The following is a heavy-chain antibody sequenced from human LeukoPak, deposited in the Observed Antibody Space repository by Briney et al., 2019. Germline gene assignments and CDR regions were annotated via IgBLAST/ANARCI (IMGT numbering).Heavy chain of an antibody. CDR2: IYYSGST. V-gene: IGHV4-59*01. Sequence: PSETLSLTCTVSGGSISSYYWSWIRQPPGKGLEWIGYIYYSGSTYYNPSLKSRVTISVDTSKNQFSLKLSSVTAADTAVYYCARVLSYYDFWSGGGWLGAFDIWGQGTMVTVSS. J-gene: IGHJ3*02. CDR3: ARVLSYYDFWSGGGWLGAFDI. D-gene: IGHD3-3*01. CDR1: GGSISSYY.